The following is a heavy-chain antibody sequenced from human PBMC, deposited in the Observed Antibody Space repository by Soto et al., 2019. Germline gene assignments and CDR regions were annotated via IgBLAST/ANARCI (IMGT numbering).Heavy chain of an antibody. Sequence: EVQLLESGGGLVQPGGSLRLSCAASGFTFSSYAMSWVRQAPGKGLEWVSAISGSGGSTYYADSVKGRFTISRDNSKNTLYLQMNSLGAEHTSVYYCANLPCTYYDFWGGYSPVNWFDPWGQGTLVTVSS. V-gene: IGHV3-23*01. J-gene: IGHJ5*02. CDR3: ANLPCTYYDFWGGYSPVNWFDP. CDR2: ISGSGGST. D-gene: IGHD3-3*01. CDR1: GFTFSSYA.